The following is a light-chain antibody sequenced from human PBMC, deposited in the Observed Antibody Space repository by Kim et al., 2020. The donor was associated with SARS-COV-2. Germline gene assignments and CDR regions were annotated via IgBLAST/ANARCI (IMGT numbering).Light chain of an antibody. CDR2: GKN. J-gene: IGLJ2*01. CDR3: KSRDSSGKVV. Sequence: SSELTQDPAVSVALGQTVRITCQGDSLRSYYASWYQQKPGQAPVLVIYGKNNRPSGITDRFSGSSSGNTASLTITGAQAEDEADYYCKSRDSSGKVVFGGGTKLTVL. V-gene: IGLV3-19*01. CDR1: SLRSYY.